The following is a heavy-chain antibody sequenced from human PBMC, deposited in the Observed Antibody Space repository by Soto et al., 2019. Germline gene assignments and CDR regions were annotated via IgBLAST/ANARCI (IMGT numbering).Heavy chain of an antibody. J-gene: IGHJ4*02. CDR3: AKALGAPYSAFDY. CDR1: GFTFGDYA. D-gene: IGHD2-15*01. V-gene: IGHV3-49*03. Sequence: HPGGSLRLSCTASGFTFGDYAMSWFRQAPGKGLEWVGFIRSKAYGGTTEYAASVKGRFTISRDDSKNTLYLQMNSLRAEDTAVYYCAKALGAPYSAFDYWGQGTLVTVSS. CDR2: IRSKAYGGTT.